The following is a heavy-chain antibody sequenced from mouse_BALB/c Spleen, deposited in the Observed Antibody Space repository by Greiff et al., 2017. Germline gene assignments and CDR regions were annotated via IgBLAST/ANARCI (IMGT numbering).Heavy chain of an antibody. V-gene: IGHV14-1*02. D-gene: IGHD2-4*01. CDR2: IDPDSGNT. J-gene: IGHJ3*01. CDR3: ASGRTITSGFAF. CDR1: GFNITDYY. Sequence: EVQLQQSGAELVRPGASVKLSCKASGFNITDYYMHWVKQRPEQGLEWIGWIDPDSGNTIYDPKFQGKASITADKSSNTAYLQLSSLTAEDTAVYYCASGRTITSGFAFWGQGTLVTVSA.